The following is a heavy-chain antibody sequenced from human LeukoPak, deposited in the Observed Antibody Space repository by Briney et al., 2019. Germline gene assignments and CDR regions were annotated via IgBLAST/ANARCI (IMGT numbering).Heavy chain of an antibody. CDR1: GGSISSYY. J-gene: IGHJ4*02. CDR2: IYYSGST. Sequence: PSETLSLTCTVSGGSISSYYWSWIRQPPGKGLEWIGYIYYSGSTNYNPSLKSRVTISVDTSKNQFSLKLSSVTAADTAVYYCARSKAGLRIDYWGQGTLVTVSS. D-gene: IGHD4-17*01. V-gene: IGHV4-59*01. CDR3: ARSKAGLRIDY.